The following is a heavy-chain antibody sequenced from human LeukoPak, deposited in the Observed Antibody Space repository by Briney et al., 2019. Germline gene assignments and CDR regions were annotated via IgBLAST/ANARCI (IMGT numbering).Heavy chain of an antibody. V-gene: IGHV3-23*01. J-gene: IGHJ2*01. CDR3: AKDSCPFERSGGSCPYWYFDL. CDR2: ISGSGGST. Sequence: PGGSLRLSCAASGFTFSSYEMNWVRQAPGKGLEWVSAISGSGGSTYYADSVKGRFTISRDNSKNTLYLQMNSLRAEDTAVYYCAKDSCPFERSGGSCPYWYFDLWGRGTLVTVSS. CDR1: GFTFSSYE. D-gene: IGHD2-15*01.